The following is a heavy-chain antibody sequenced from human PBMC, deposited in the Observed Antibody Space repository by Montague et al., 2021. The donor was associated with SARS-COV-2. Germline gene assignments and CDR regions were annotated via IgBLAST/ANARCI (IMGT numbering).Heavy chain of an antibody. CDR3: AKVGDIMAGFSLVKHDA. D-gene: IGHD3-16*01. Sequence: SLRVSCAASGFTFSSYPMSWVRQAPGKGLQWVSVIHSAGTRTYYRDSVEGRFTISRDNSKNTLYLQMNSVRAEDTALYYCAKVGDIMAGFSLVKHDAWGQGTLVIVSS. CDR2: IHSAGTRT. CDR1: GFTFSSYP. J-gene: IGHJ5*02. V-gene: IGHV3-23*03.